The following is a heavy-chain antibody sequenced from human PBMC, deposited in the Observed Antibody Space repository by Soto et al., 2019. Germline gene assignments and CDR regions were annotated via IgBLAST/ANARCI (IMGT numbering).Heavy chain of an antibody. CDR2: TSNSGST. Sequence: QVQLQESGPGLVKPSQTLSLTCTVSGGSITSSGYYWSWIRQHPGEGLEWIGFTSNSGSTSYNPSLKSRFSISVASSSNQFSLSLKFVTAADTAGYYCARGGGSTKVDFWGQGTLVTGSP. CDR1: GGSITSSGYY. D-gene: IGHD3-16*01. J-gene: IGHJ4*02. CDR3: ARGGGSTKVDF. V-gene: IGHV4-31*03.